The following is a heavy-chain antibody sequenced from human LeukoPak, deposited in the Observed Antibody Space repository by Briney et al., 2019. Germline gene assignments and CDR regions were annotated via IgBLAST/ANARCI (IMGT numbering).Heavy chain of an antibody. CDR3: AIQQYDYVWGSYRSV. V-gene: IGHV3-23*01. Sequence: GGSLRLSCVVSGITFSNAWMNWVRQTPGKGLEWVSGISGSGGNTYYADSLKGRFTISRDNSKNTLYLQMNSLRAEDTALYYCAIQQYDYVWGSYRSVGGQGTLVTVSS. J-gene: IGHJ4*02. CDR1: GITFSNAW. D-gene: IGHD3-16*02. CDR2: ISGSGGNT.